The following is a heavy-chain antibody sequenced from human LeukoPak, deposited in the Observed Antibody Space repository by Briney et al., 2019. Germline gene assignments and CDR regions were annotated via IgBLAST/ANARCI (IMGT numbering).Heavy chain of an antibody. J-gene: IGHJ4*02. CDR1: GFTFSNYA. D-gene: IGHD3-10*01. V-gene: IGHV3-30*04. Sequence: GRSLRLSCAASGFTFSNYAMHWVRQAPGKGLEWVAVISYDGSNKYYADSVKGRFTISRDNSKSTLYLQMNSLRAEDTAVYYCARGEGSGSYYVQTSSFDYWGQGTLVTVSS. CDR2: ISYDGSNK. CDR3: ARGEGSGSYYVQTSSFDY.